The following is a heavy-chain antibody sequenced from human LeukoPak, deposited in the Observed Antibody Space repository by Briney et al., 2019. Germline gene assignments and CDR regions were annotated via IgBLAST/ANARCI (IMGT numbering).Heavy chain of an antibody. J-gene: IGHJ6*02. CDR1: GGTFSSYA. CDR3: ARGGYSYGSLYYYGMDV. Sequence: ASVKVSCKASGGTFSSYAISWVRQAPGQGLEWMGRIIPNLGIANYAQKFQGRVTITADKSTSTAYMELSSLRSEDTAVYYCARGGYSYGSLYYYGMDVWGQGTTVTVSS. D-gene: IGHD5-18*01. CDR2: IIPNLGIA. V-gene: IGHV1-69*04.